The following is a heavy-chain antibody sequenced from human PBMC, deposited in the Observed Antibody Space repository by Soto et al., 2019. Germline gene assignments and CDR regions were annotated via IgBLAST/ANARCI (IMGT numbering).Heavy chain of an antibody. CDR3: ARALTSDYDDPEDDS. CDR2: ISYGGGT. J-gene: IGHJ4*02. Sequence: SETLSLTCTVSGGSISSYYWSWIRQPPGKGLEWIAYISYGGGTYHNPSLKSRVSVSIDTSKNQFSLRLTSVTAADTAVYYCARALTSDYDDPEDDSWGQGTLVTVSS. CDR1: GGSISSYY. D-gene: IGHD4-17*01. V-gene: IGHV4-59*12.